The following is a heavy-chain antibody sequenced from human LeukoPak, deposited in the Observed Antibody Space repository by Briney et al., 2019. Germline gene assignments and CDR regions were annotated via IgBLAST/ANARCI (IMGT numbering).Heavy chain of an antibody. J-gene: IGHJ4*02. CDR1: GFTVSSNY. CDR2: IYSGGST. D-gene: IGHD6-19*01. Sequence: GGSLRLSCAASGFTVSSNYMSWVRQAPGKGLEWVSVIYSGGSTYYADSVKGRFTISRDNSENTLYLQMNSLRAEDTAVYYCARGGIAVAGPIDYWGQGTLVTVSS. V-gene: IGHV3-66*01. CDR3: ARGGIAVAGPIDY.